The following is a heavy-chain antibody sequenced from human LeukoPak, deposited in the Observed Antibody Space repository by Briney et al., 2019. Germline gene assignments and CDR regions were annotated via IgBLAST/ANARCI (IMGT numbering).Heavy chain of an antibody. CDR3: TTDTNDGIFDY. CDR2: IKSKTDGGTT. CDR1: GFTFSNAW. D-gene: IGHD1-1*01. J-gene: IGHJ4*02. V-gene: IGHV3-15*01. Sequence: GGSLRLSCAASGFTFSNAWMSWVRQAPGKGVEWVGRIKSKTDGGTTDYAAPVKGRFTISRDDSKNTLYLQMNSLKTEDTAVYYCTTDTNDGIFDYWGQGTLVTVSS.